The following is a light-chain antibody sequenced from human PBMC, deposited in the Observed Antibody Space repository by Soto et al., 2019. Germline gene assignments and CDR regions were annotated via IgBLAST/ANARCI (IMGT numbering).Light chain of an antibody. CDR1: STDVGGYNY. J-gene: IGLJ1*01. V-gene: IGLV2-14*01. CDR3: TSYTSRSTLV. Sequence: QSALTQPASVSGSRGQSITISCTGTSTDVGGYNYVSWYQQHPGKAPKLMIYEVSNRPSGVSNRFSGSKSGNTASLSISGLQAEDEADYYCTSYTSRSTLVFGTGTKHTVL. CDR2: EVS.